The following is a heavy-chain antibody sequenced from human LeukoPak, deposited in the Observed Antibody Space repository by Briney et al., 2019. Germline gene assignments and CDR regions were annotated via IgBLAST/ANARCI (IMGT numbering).Heavy chain of an antibody. CDR3: ARGRGPAQYYFDY. CDR2: IYTSGST. J-gene: IGHJ4*02. V-gene: IGHV4-61*02. D-gene: IGHD2-2*01. Sequence: PSETLSLTCTVSGGSISSGSYYWSWIRQPAGKGLEWIGRIYTSGSTNYNPSLKSRVTIPVDTSKNQFSLKLSSVTAADTAVYYCARGRGPAQYYFDYWGQGTLVTVSS. CDR1: GGSISSGSYY.